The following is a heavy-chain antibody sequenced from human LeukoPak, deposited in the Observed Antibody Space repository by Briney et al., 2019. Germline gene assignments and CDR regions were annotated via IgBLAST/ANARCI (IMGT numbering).Heavy chain of an antibody. CDR3: ARGYWEYYFDY. J-gene: IGHJ4*02. CDR2: IHHSVGT. Sequence: SETLSLTCTVSGYSISSGYYWGRIRQPPGKDLEWIGSIHHSVGTYYNPSLRSRVTLSVDTSKNQFSLKMSSVAAADTAVYYCARGYWEYYFDYWGQGTLVTVSS. CDR1: GYSISSGYY. V-gene: IGHV4-38-2*02. D-gene: IGHD2-8*02.